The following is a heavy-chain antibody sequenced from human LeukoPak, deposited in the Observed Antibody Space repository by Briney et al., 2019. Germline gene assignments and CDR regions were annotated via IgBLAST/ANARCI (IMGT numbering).Heavy chain of an antibody. D-gene: IGHD6-6*01. Sequence: MSSETLSLTCAVYGGTFSGYYWSWIRQPPGKGLEWIGEINHSGSTNYTPSLKSRVTISVDTSKNQFSPRLTSVTAADTAIYYCARVRWDSSSSEDYWSQGTLVTVSS. CDR1: GGTFSGYY. CDR3: ARVRWDSSSSEDY. J-gene: IGHJ4*02. V-gene: IGHV4-34*01. CDR2: INHSGST.